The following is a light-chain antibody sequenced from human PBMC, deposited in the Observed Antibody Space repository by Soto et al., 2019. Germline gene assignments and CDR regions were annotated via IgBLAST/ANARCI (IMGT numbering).Light chain of an antibody. J-gene: IGKJ4*01. CDR1: QRVSTN. CDR3: HQYNNWPPS. V-gene: IGKV3-15*01. Sequence: ETVMTQSPATLSVSPGERATLSCRASQRVSTNLAWYQQKPGQSPRLLIYRASTRATDIPARFSGSGSGTEFTLTISSLQSEDFAVYYCHQYNNWPPSFGGGTKVGIK. CDR2: RAS.